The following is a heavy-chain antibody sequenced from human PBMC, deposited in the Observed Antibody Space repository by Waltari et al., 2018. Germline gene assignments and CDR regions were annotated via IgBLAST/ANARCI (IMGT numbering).Heavy chain of an antibody. CDR1: GFTFSSYA. Sequence: EVQLVEYGGGLVQTGGSLSLSCAASGFTFSSYAMSWVRQAPGKGLALVSAISGSGGRTYYADSVKGRFTISRDNSKNTLYLQMNSLRSEDTAVYYCANLEVNFDYWGQGSLVTVSS. V-gene: IGHV3-23*04. J-gene: IGHJ4*02. CDR2: ISGSGGRT. CDR3: ANLEVNFDY.